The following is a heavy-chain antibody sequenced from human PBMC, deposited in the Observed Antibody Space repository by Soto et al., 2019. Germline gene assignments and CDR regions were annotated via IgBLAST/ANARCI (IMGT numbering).Heavy chain of an antibody. CDR1: TFTFSNHW. D-gene: IGHD2-2*02. Sequence: EVQLVESGGGLVQPGGSLRLSCAASTFTFSNHWMSRVRQAPGKGLEWVANINQGGSAKYYLDSVKGRFTISRDNAKNSLDLQMNSLRAEDTAVYYCARIYCSTTSCYIDYWGQGTLVTVSS. V-gene: IGHV3-7*01. CDR2: INQGGSAK. CDR3: ARIYCSTTSCYIDY. J-gene: IGHJ4*02.